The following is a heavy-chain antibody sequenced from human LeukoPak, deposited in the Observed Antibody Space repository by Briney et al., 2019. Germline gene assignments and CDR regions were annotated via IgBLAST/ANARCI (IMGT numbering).Heavy chain of an antibody. CDR3: ARGDCSSTSCYRLDY. Sequence: GGSLRLSCAASGFTFSSYSMNWVRQAPGKGLEWVAVISYDGSNKYYADSVKGRFTISRDNSKNTLYLQMNSLRAEDTAVYSCARGDCSSTSCYRLDYWGQGTLVTVSS. D-gene: IGHD2-2*02. V-gene: IGHV3-30*03. J-gene: IGHJ4*02. CDR2: ISYDGSNK. CDR1: GFTFSSYS.